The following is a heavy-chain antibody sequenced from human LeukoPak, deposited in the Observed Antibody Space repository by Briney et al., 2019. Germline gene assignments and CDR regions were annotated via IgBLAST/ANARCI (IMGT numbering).Heavy chain of an antibody. V-gene: IGHV4-38-2*02. D-gene: IGHD3-9*01. CDR3: ARDIPTGYFDY. CDR1: GYSISSGYY. J-gene: IGHJ4*02. CDR2: IDHSGTT. Sequence: SETLSLTCTVSGYSISSGYYWGWLRLSPGKGLGWIGSIDHSGTTYYYPSLTSRVTISVDTSKNQFSLKLSSVTAADTAVYYCARDIPTGYFDYWGQGTLVTVSS.